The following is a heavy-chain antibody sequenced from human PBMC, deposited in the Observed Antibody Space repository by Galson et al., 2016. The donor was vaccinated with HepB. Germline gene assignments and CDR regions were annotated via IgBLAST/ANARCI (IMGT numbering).Heavy chain of an antibody. CDR2: IYDSGTA. CDR3: ARGGSIPFDY. D-gene: IGHD3-16*01. J-gene: IGHJ4*02. V-gene: IGHV4-30-2*06. Sequence: TLSLTCAVSGGSISGGGYSWSWIRQSPGKGLEWIGYIYDSGTATYNPSLRSRLTMSVDRSKNQFSLDLNSVTAADTAVYYCARGGSIPFDYWGQGTLVTVSS. CDR1: GGSISGGGYS.